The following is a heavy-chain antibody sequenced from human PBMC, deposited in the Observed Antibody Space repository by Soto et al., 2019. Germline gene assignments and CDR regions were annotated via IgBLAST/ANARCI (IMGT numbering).Heavy chain of an antibody. CDR3: TIGESTTDYGMDV. Sequence: AGGSLRLSCAASGFTFSNAWMSWVRQAPGKGLEWVGRIKSKTDGGTTDYAAPVKGRFTISRDDSKNTLYLQMNSLKTEDTAVYYRTIGESTTDYGMDVWGQGTTVTVSS. CDR1: GFTFSNAW. CDR2: IKSKTDGGTT. V-gene: IGHV3-15*01. D-gene: IGHD3-10*01. J-gene: IGHJ6*02.